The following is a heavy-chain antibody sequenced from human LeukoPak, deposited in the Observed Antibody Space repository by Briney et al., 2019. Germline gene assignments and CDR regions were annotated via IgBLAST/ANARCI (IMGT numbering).Heavy chain of an antibody. CDR1: GYDFTTYD. Sequence: ASVKVSCKASGYDFTTYDTNWVRQATGQGLEWMGWINPNSGNTDYAEKFQDRVTITRNNSISTAYMELTGLRSEDTAVYYCARGWGCDTPTCYYWLDPWGQGTPVTVSS. CDR3: ARGWGCDTPTCYYWLDP. D-gene: IGHD2-21*01. V-gene: IGHV1-8*03. CDR2: INPNSGNT. J-gene: IGHJ5*02.